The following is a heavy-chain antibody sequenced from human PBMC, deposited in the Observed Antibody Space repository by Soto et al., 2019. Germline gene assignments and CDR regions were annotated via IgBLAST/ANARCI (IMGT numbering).Heavy chain of an antibody. CDR3: GRDFGSGHADV. V-gene: IGHV5-10-1*01. Sequence: PGESLKISCQTSDEIFNTYWITWVRQMPGRGLEWVGRIDPSDSYTTYNPSLKGHVILSGDKAMNTAYVQWTSLRASDTAMYFCGRDFGSGHADVWGQGTLVTASA. CDR1: DEIFNTYW. D-gene: IGHD1-26*01. J-gene: IGHJ1*01. CDR2: IDPSDSYT.